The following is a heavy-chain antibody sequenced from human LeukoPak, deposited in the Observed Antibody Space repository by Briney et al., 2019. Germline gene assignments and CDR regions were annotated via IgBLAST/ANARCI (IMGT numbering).Heavy chain of an antibody. V-gene: IGHV4-39*01. CDR1: GGSISSSSYY. J-gene: IGHJ4*02. CDR3: XXXELAYYDYVWGSYRYGFDY. Sequence: SETLSLTCTVSGGSISSSSYYWGWIRQPPGKGLEWIGSIYYSGSTYYNPSLKSRVTISVDTSKNQFSLKLSSVTAADTAVYYXXXXELAYYDYVWGSYRYGFDYWGQGTLVTVSS. CDR2: IYYSGST. D-gene: IGHD3-16*02.